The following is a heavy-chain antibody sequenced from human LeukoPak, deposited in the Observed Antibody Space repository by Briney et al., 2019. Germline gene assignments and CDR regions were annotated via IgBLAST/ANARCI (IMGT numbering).Heavy chain of an antibody. D-gene: IGHD3-16*02. CDR3: ARSSFGGIIVIPAGY. CDR1: GGSISSGSYF. CDR2: IYTSGST. J-gene: IGHJ4*02. Sequence: SETLSLTCTVSGGSISSGSYFWSWIRQSAGKGLEWIGRIYTSGSTNYNPSLKSRVTISVDTAKNQFSLKLSSVTAADTAVYYCARSSFGGIIVIPAGYWGLGTLVTVSS. V-gene: IGHV4-61*02.